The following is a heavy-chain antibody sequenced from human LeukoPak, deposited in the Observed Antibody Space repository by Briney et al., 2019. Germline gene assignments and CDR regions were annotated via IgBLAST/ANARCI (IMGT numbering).Heavy chain of an antibody. J-gene: IGHJ4*02. V-gene: IGHV3-7*03. CDR3: VRNLAVAGTCFDS. CDR1: GFTFRNYW. Sequence: GGSLRLSCAASGFTFRNYWMSWVRQAPGTGLEWLANIKQDGSDRNYVTSVRCRFTISRDNAESSVYLQINSLRVEDKGVYYCVRNLAVAGTCFDSWGQGTLVTVPS. CDR2: IKQDGSDR. D-gene: IGHD6-19*01.